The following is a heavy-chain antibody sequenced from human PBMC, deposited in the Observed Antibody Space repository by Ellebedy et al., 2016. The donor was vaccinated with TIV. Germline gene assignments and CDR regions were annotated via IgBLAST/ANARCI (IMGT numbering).Heavy chain of an antibody. V-gene: IGHV4-39*07. J-gene: IGHJ5*02. CDR2: VYYSGTT. CDR1: GASITNIIYY. D-gene: IGHD2-21*01. CDR3: ARGSQPSALGWWFAP. Sequence: SETLSLTCSVSGASITNIIYYWGWIRQPPGKGLEWIGGVYYSGTTFYNSSLKSRVTISTDIPKNQFYLNLSSVTAADTAVYYCARGSQPSALGWWFAPWGQGTQVTVSS.